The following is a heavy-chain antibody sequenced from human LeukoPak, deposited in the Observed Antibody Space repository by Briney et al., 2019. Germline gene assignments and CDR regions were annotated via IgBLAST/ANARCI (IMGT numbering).Heavy chain of an antibody. Sequence: SETLSLTCTVSGGSISSGSYYWSWIRQPPGKGLEWIGEINHSGSTNYNPSLKSRVTISVDTSKNQFSLKLSSVTAADTAVYYCHSGQDPGARWQYYFDYWGQGTLVTVSS. D-gene: IGHD1-26*01. J-gene: IGHJ4*02. V-gene: IGHV4-39*07. CDR2: INHSGST. CDR3: HSGQDPGARWQYYFDY. CDR1: GGSISSGSYY.